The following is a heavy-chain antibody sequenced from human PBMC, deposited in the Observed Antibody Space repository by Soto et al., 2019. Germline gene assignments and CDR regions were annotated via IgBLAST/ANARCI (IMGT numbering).Heavy chain of an antibody. J-gene: IGHJ6*02. CDR3: AKAICGGDCYPIWYYGLDV. CDR2: ISRSGGST. Sequence: TGGSLRLSCAASGFPFNSYAMTWVRQAPGKGLEWVSVISRSGGSTYYADSVKGRFTISRDTSKNTLYLQMNSLRGEDTAVYYCAKAICGGDCYPIWYYGLDVWGPGTTVTVSS. V-gene: IGHV3-23*01. D-gene: IGHD2-21*02. CDR1: GFPFNSYA.